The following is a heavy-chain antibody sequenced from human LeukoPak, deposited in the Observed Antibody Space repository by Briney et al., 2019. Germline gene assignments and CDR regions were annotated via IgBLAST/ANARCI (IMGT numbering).Heavy chain of an antibody. CDR2: MNPNSGNT. V-gene: IGHV1-8*03. J-gene: IGHJ4*02. D-gene: IGHD3-10*01. CDR1: GYTFTSYD. Sequence: ASVKVSCKASGYTFTSYDINWVRQGTGQGLEWMGWMNPNSGNTGYAQKFQGRVTITRNTSISTAYMELSSLRSEDTAVYYCARAYMVRGVPFDYWGQGTPVTVSS. CDR3: ARAYMVRGVPFDY.